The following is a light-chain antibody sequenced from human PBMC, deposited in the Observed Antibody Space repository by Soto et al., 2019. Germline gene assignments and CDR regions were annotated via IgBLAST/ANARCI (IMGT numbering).Light chain of an antibody. J-gene: IGKJ1*01. CDR3: LQYNIWPPWT. CDR2: GAS. V-gene: IGKV3-15*01. Sequence: EIVMTQSPATLSVSPGERATLSCRPSRSVSRNLAWYQQKPGQPPRLLMHGASTRATGVPARFSGSGSGTEFTLTISSLQSEDFAVYYCLQYNIWPPWTFGQGTKVDIK. CDR1: RSVSRN.